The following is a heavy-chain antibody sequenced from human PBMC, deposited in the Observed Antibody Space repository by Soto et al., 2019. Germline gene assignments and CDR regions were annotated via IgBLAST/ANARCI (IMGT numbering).Heavy chain of an antibody. CDR1: GFSFTCYG. Sequence: QAQLVQSGAEVKKPGASVKVSCKASGFSFTCYGFSWVRQAPGQGLELMGWISAYSGNAKYEEKIQDRVTMTTDTATSTVYMEVRSLRSDDTAVSYCASRGSGTFYEAFDIWGQGTMVTVSS. CDR2: ISAYSGNA. V-gene: IGHV1-18*04. J-gene: IGHJ3*02. D-gene: IGHD3-10*01. CDR3: ASRGSGTFYEAFDI.